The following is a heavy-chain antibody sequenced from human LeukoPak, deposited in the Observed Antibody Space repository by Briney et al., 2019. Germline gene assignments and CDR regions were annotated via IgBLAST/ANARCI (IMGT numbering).Heavy chain of an antibody. V-gene: IGHV3-43*02. Sequence: PGGSLRLSCAASGFTFDDYAMHWVRQAPGKGLEWVSLISGDGGSTYYADSVKGRFTISRDNSKNSLYLQMNSLRTEDTALYYCAKDINANYDFWSGYVMGYYYYYMDVWRKGTTVTVSS. CDR1: GFTFDDYA. D-gene: IGHD3-3*01. CDR3: AKDINANYDFWSGYVMGYYYYYMDV. J-gene: IGHJ6*03. CDR2: ISGDGGST.